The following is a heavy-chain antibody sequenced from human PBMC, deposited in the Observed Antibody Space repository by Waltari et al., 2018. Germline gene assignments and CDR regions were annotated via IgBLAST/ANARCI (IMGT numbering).Heavy chain of an antibody. Sequence: QVQLQESGPGLVKPSETLSLTCAVSGYSISSGYHWGWIRLPPGKGLGWFGRSYHSGSTDDNPVVKRRVTISVYTSKNQFSLKLSAGTAADTAVDYCARNLGVATDAFDIWGQGIMVTVSS. J-gene: IGHJ3*02. CDR2: SYHSGST. CDR1: GYSISSGYH. V-gene: IGHV4-38-2*01. D-gene: IGHD5-12*01. CDR3: ARNLGVATDAFDI.